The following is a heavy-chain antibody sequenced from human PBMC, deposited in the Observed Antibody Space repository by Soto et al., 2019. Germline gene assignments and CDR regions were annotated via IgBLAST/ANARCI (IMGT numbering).Heavy chain of an antibody. V-gene: IGHV3-9*01. CDR3: AKGRGYCSGGSCYPLDYYFDY. Sequence: EVQLVESGGGLVQPGRSLRLSCAASGFTFDDYAMHWVRQAPGKGLEWVSGISWNSGSTGYADSVKGRFTISRDNAKNSLYLQMNSLRAEDTALYYCAKGRGYCSGGSCYPLDYYFDYWGQGTLVTVSS. CDR1: GFTFDDYA. J-gene: IGHJ4*02. CDR2: ISWNSGST. D-gene: IGHD2-15*01.